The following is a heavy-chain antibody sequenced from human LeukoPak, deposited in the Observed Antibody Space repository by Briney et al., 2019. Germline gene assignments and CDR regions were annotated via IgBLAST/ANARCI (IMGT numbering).Heavy chain of an antibody. CDR3: ARGGGDCTNGVCYNYWYFDL. Sequence: AGGSLRLSCAASGFTFSDYYMSWIRQAPGKGREWVSYISSSGSTIYYADSVKGRFTISRDNAKNSLYLQMNSLRAEDTAVYYCARGGGDCTNGVCYNYWYFDLWGRGTLVTVSS. CDR2: ISSSGSTI. CDR1: GFTFSDYY. V-gene: IGHV3-11*01. D-gene: IGHD2-8*01. J-gene: IGHJ2*01.